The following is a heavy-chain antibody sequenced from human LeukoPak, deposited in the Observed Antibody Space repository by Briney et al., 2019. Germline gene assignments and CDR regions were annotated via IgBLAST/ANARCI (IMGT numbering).Heavy chain of an antibody. V-gene: IGHV3-23*01. J-gene: IGHJ4*02. CDR2: ISGSGGST. CDR3: AKGSGWYDTPFDY. Sequence: GGSLRLSRAASGFTFSSYAMSWVRQAPGRGLEWVSAISGSGGSTHYADSVKGRFTISRDNSKNTLYLQMNSLRAEDTAVYYCAKGSGWYDTPFDYWGQGTLVTVSS. D-gene: IGHD6-19*01. CDR1: GFTFSSYA.